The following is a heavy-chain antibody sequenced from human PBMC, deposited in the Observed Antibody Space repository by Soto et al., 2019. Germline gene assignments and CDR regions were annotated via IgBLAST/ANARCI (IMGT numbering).Heavy chain of an antibody. V-gene: IGHV4-30-4*01. CDR2: IYYSGST. Sequence: QVQLQESGPGLVKPSQTLSLTCTVSGGSISSGDYYWSWIRQPPGKGLEWIGYIYYSGSTYYNPSLKSRVTISVDTSKNQFSLKLSSVTAADTAVYYCARLVVVINYYYYGMDVWGQGTTVTVSS. J-gene: IGHJ6*02. CDR3: ARLVVVINYYYYGMDV. CDR1: GGSISSGDYY. D-gene: IGHD3-22*01.